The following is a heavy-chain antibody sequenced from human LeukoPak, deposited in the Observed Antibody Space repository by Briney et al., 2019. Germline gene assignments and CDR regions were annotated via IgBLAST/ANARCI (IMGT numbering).Heavy chain of an antibody. V-gene: IGHV4-59*01. CDR3: ARDRGGYTYSHDY. CDR2: IYYSGST. CDR1: GGSISSYY. J-gene: IGHJ4*02. D-gene: IGHD5-18*01. Sequence: SETLSLTCTVSGGSISSYYWSWIRQPPGKGLEWIGYIYYSGSTNYNPSLKSRVTISVDASKNQFSLKLSSVTAADTAVYYCARDRGGYTYSHDYWGQGTLVTVSS.